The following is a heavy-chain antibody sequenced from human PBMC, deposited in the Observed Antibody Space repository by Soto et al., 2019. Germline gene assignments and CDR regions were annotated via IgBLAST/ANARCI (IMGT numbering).Heavy chain of an antibody. V-gene: IGHV3-23*01. CDR1: GFTFSSYA. CDR3: ATAHLAPRDYYYFMDV. Sequence: GGSLRLSYAASGFTFSSYAMSWVRQAPGKGLEWVSTISGSGDTTYYADSVKGRFTISRDNSKNTLYLQMNSLRAEDSAVYYCATAHLAPRDYYYFMDVWGKGTTVTVSS. CDR2: ISGSGDTT. J-gene: IGHJ6*03.